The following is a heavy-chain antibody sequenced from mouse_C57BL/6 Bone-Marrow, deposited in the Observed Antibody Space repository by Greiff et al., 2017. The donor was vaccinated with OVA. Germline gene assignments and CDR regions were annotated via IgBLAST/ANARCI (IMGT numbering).Heavy chain of an antibody. Sequence: QVKLQQSGAELVRPGASVTLSCKASGYTFTDYEMHWVKQTPVHGLEWIGAIDPETGGNAYNQKFKGKAILTADKSSSTAYMELRSLTSEDSAVYYCTRSYSNYGYFDYWGQGTTLTVSS. CDR3: TRSYSNYGYFDY. D-gene: IGHD2-5*01. CDR2: IDPETGGN. CDR1: GYTFTDYE. J-gene: IGHJ2*01. V-gene: IGHV1-15*01.